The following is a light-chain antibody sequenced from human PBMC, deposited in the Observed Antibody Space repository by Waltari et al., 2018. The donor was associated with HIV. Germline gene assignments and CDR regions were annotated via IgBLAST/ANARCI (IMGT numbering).Light chain of an antibody. CDR2: DAS. V-gene: IGKV1-33*01. J-gene: IGKJ2*01. CDR3: QQYDDVPVT. CDR1: QDINNF. Sequence: DIQMTQSPSSLSAFVGDRVTITCQARQDINNFLNWYQQKPGEAPKLLIYDASNLKTGAPSSFSGGGCGTQFTFTITSLQPEDIGTYYCQQYDDVPVTFGQGTKLEI.